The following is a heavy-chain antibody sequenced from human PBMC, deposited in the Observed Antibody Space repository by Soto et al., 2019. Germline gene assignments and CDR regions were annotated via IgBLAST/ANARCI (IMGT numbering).Heavy chain of an antibody. CDR3: ARGGTVAAAGSVRY. Sequence: QVQLQQWGAGLLKPSETLSLACGVYGGSLSAYYWSWIRQAPGKGLEWIGEINDSGNTNYNPSLQRRVIRSIDTGKKQGALKLGSVTAAEAALDYCARGGTVAAAGSVRYWGQGTLVTVSS. J-gene: IGHJ4*02. CDR1: GGSLSAYY. D-gene: IGHD6-13*01. V-gene: IGHV4-34*01. CDR2: INDSGNT.